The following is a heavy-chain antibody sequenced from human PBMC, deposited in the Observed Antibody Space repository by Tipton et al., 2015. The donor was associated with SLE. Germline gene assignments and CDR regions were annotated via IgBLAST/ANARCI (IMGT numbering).Heavy chain of an antibody. D-gene: IGHD3-3*01. J-gene: IGHJ4*02. CDR2: INHTGST. Sequence: WSWIRQPPGKVLEWIGEINHTGSTNYNPSLKSRVSISVDTSKNQFSLKLSSVTAADTAFYYCARLLYDFWSGYSYYFDYWGQGTLVTVSS. CDR3: ARLLYDFWSGYSYYFDY. V-gene: IGHV4-34*01.